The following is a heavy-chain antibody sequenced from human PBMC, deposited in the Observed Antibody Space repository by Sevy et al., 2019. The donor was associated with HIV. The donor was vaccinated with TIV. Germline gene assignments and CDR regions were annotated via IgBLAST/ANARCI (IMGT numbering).Heavy chain of an antibody. D-gene: IGHD3-9*01. CDR3: AKETHRGDILTGYRTQDAFDI. Sequence: GGSLRLSCAASGFTFSSYGMHWVRQAPGKGLEWVAVISYDGSNKYYADSVKGRFTISRDNSKNTVYLQMNSLRAEDTAVYYCAKETHRGDILTGYRTQDAFDIWGQGTMVTVSS. CDR2: ISYDGSNK. CDR1: GFTFSSYG. J-gene: IGHJ3*02. V-gene: IGHV3-30*18.